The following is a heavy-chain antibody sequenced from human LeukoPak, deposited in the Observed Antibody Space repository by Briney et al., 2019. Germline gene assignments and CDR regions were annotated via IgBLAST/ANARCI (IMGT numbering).Heavy chain of an antibody. V-gene: IGHV4-31*03. CDR1: GGSISSGGYY. D-gene: IGHD3-9*01. J-gene: IGHJ5*02. CDR2: IYYSGST. CDR3: ARVIPDPVLRYFDWLYGRGWFDP. Sequence: TLSLTCTVSGGSISSGGYYWSWIRQHPGKGLEWIGYIYYSGSTNYNPSLKSRVTISVDTSKNQFSLKLSSVTAADTAVYYCARVIPDPVLRYFDWLYGRGWFDPWGQGTLVTVSS.